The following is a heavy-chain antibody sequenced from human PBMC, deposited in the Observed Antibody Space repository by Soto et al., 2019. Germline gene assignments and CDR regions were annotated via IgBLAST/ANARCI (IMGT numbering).Heavy chain of an antibody. D-gene: IGHD3-22*01. J-gene: IGHJ4*02. Sequence: PGGSLRLSRAASGFTFSSYSMNWVRQAPGKGLEWVSSISSSSSYIYYADSVKGRFTISRDNAKSSLYLQMNSLRAEDTAAYYCARRYYYDSSGYPPPFDYWGQGTLVTVSS. CDR2: ISSSSSYI. CDR3: ARRYYYDSSGYPPPFDY. V-gene: IGHV3-21*01. CDR1: GFTFSSYS.